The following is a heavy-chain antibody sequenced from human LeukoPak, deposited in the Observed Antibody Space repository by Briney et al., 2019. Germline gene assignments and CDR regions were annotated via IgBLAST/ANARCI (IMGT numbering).Heavy chain of an antibody. CDR3: ARLRIYYDSSGLLRGFDY. V-gene: IGHV1-2*02. D-gene: IGHD3-22*01. J-gene: IGHJ4*02. Sequence: ASVKVSCKASGYTFTGYYMHWVRQAPGQGLEWMAWINPNSGGTNYAQKFQGRVTMSRDTSISTAYMELSRLRSDDTAVYYCARLRIYYDSSGLLRGFDYWGQGTLVTVSS. CDR1: GYTFTGYY. CDR2: INPNSGGT.